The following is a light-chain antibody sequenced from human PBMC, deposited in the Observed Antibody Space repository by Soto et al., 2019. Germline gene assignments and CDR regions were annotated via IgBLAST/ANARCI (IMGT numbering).Light chain of an antibody. CDR2: GAS. CDR3: QQAKNFPFT. J-gene: IGKJ3*01. CDR1: QGISSW. Sequence: DTQMTQSPSSVSASVGDRVTITCRASQGISSWLGWYQQKPGKAPKLMIYGASRLQTGVPSRFSRSGSGTDFTLTISSLQPEDVATYYCQQAKNFPFTFGPGTKVEIK. V-gene: IGKV1D-12*01.